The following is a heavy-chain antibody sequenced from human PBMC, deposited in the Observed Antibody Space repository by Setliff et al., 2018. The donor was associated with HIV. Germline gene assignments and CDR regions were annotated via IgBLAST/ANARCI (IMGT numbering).Heavy chain of an antibody. CDR1: GGSFSGYY. D-gene: IGHD3-3*01. CDR2: INHSGST. Sequence: KPSETLSLTCAVYGGSFSGYYWSWIRQPPGKGLEWIGEINHSGSTNYNPSLKSRVTISVDTSKNQFSLKLSSVTAADTAVYYCARGRSGYYLGWGQGTLVTVS. CDR3: ARGRSGYYLG. J-gene: IGHJ4*02. V-gene: IGHV4-34*01.